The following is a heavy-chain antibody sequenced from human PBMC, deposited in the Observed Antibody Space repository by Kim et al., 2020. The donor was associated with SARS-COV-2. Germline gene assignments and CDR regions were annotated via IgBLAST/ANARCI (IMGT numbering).Heavy chain of an antibody. V-gene: IGHV3-30-3*01. J-gene: IGHJ4*02. CDR2: MSFNGDNQ. Sequence: GGSLRLSCAASGLTVSDYIIHWVRHAPGKGLDCVAFMSFNGDNQFYAAPVRGRFTVSRDNSKDTVYLQMDGLRPEDTGLYYCASARTYWHPLENWGQGTPVTVSS. CDR1: GLTVSDYI. CDR3: ASARTYWHPLEN. D-gene: IGHD2-8*02.